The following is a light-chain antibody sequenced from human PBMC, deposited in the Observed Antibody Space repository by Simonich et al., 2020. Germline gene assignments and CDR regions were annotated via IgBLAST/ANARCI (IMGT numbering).Light chain of an antibody. V-gene: IGLV6-57*03. Sequence: NFMLTQPHSVSESPGKTVTISCTRSSGSIASNYVQWYQQRPRSATTTVIYEDNHSPAGVPDRFSGSIDSSANSASLTISGLKTEDEADYYCQSYDSSGWVFGGGTKLTVL. CDR3: QSYDSSGWV. CDR1: SGSIASNY. CDR2: EDN. J-gene: IGLJ3*02.